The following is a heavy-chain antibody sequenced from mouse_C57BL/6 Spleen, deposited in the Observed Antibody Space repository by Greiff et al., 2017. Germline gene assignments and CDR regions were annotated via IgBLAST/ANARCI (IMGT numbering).Heavy chain of an antibody. J-gene: IGHJ4*01. V-gene: IGHV5-17*01. CDR3: ARNYYYGSKAMDY. CDR1: GFTFSDYG. Sequence: EVKVVESGGGLVKPGGSLKLSCAASGFTFSDYGMHWVRQAPEKGLEWVAYISSGSSTIYYADTVKGRFTISRDNAKNTLFLQMTSLRSEDTAMYYCARNYYYGSKAMDYWGQGTSVTVSS. D-gene: IGHD1-1*01. CDR2: ISSGSSTI.